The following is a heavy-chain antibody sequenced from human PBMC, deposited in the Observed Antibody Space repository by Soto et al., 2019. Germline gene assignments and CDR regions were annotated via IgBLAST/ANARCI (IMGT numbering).Heavy chain of an antibody. CDR1: GYSFSTYA. V-gene: IGHV1-3*01. CDR2: INGGTGQT. CDR3: ARGKGMEENYYYYGLDI. D-gene: IGHD1-1*01. Sequence: ASVKASCKASGYSFSTYAMHWVRQAPGQSLEWMGWINGGTGQTKFSQRFQDRITITRDTSASTAYMELSSLRSEDTAVYYCARGKGMEENYYYYGLDIWGQGTTVTVSS. J-gene: IGHJ6*02.